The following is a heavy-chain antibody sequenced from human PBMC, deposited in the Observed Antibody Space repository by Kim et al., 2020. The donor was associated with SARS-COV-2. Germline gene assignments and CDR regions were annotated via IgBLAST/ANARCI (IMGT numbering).Heavy chain of an antibody. Sequence: GRFTISRDNAKNSLYLQMNSLRAEDTAVYYCARDRYCSSTSCYAGYGMDVWGQGTTVTVSS. CDR3: ARDRYCSSTSCYAGYGMDV. D-gene: IGHD2-2*01. V-gene: IGHV3-11*04. J-gene: IGHJ6*02.